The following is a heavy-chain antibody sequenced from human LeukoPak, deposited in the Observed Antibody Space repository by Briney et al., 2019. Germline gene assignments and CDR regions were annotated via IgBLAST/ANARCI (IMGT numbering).Heavy chain of an antibody. D-gene: IGHD3-10*01. Sequence: GGSLKLSCAASGFTFSGSAMHWVRQASGKGLEWVGRIRSKANSYATAYAASVKGRFTISRDDSKNTAYLQMNSLKTEDTAVYYCTRRAWGGHYGMDVWGKGTTVTVSS. CDR3: TRRAWGGHYGMDV. V-gene: IGHV3-73*01. CDR2: IRSKANSYAT. J-gene: IGHJ6*04. CDR1: GFTFSGSA.